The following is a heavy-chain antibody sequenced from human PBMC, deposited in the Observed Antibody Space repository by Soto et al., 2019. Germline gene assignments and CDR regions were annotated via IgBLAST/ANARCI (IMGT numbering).Heavy chain of an antibody. Sequence: SETLSLTCAVYGGSFSGYYWSWIRQPPGKGLEYIGEIDHSGTANYNPSLESRVTTSVDTSSNRFSPTLNSVTAADAAVYYCARIGSWHGLFDSWGQRILVTVSS. V-gene: IGHV4-34*01. CDR3: ARIGSWHGLFDS. CDR2: IDHSGTA. D-gene: IGHD6-13*01. CDR1: GGSFSGYY. J-gene: IGHJ4*02.